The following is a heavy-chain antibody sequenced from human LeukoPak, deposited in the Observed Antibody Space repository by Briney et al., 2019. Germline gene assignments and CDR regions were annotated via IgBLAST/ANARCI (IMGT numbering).Heavy chain of an antibody. J-gene: IGHJ3*02. V-gene: IGHV1-69*04. Sequence: ASVKVSCKASGGTFSSYAISWVRQAPGQGLEWMGRIIPILGIANYAQKFQGRVTITADKSTSTAYMELSSLRSEDTAVYYCARDDDFKARWELRGAFDIWGQGTMVTVSS. CDR1: GGTFSSYA. D-gene: IGHD1-26*01. CDR3: ARDDDFKARWELRGAFDI. CDR2: IIPILGIA.